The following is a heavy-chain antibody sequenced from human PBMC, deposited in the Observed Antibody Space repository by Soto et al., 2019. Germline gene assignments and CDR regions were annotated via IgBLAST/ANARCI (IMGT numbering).Heavy chain of an antibody. V-gene: IGHV3-23*01. CDR1: GFTFSSYA. CDR2: ISGSGGST. Sequence: GGSLRLSCAASGFTFSSYAMSWVRQAPGKGLERVSAISGSGGSTYYADSVKGRFTIYRDNSKNKLYMQINSIKAEDTSVYYCAKDRLAGNFDYWGQGTQVTVSS. CDR3: AKDRLAGNFDY. J-gene: IGHJ4*02.